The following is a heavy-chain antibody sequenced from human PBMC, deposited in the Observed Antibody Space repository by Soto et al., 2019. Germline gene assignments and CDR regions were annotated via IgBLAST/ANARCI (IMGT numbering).Heavy chain of an antibody. J-gene: IGHJ5*02. CDR2: IDPRDSYT. D-gene: IGHD2-2*01. Sequence: PGESLKISCTGFGYTFTTFWISWVRQMPGRGLEWMGRIDPRDSYTNYSPSFQGHVTISVDKSISTAYLQWGSLKASDTAMYYCARIYCSSSTCDSWFDPWGQGTLVTVSS. V-gene: IGHV5-10-1*01. CDR1: GYTFTTFW. CDR3: ARIYCSSSTCDSWFDP.